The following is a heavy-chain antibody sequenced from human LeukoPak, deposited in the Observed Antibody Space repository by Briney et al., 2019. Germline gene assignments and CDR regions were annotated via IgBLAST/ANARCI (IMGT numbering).Heavy chain of an antibody. Sequence: PGGSLRLSCVASGFTFSSYEMNWVRQAPGKGLEWVSYMSSSGSTIYYADSAKGRFTISRDNAKNSLYLQMNSLRAEDTAVYYCARDPGGWELDYWGQGTLVTVSS. CDR1: GFTFSSYE. CDR2: MSSSGSTI. D-gene: IGHD1-26*01. V-gene: IGHV3-48*03. CDR3: ARDPGGWELDY. J-gene: IGHJ4*02.